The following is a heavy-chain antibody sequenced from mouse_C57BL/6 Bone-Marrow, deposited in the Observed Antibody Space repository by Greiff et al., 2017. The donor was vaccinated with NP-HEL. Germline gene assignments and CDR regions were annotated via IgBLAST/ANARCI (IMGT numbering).Heavy chain of an antibody. Sequence: EVKLVESGGGLVKPGGSLKLSCAASGFTFSSYAMSWVRQTPEKRLEWVATISDGGSYTYYPDNVKGRFTISRDNAKNNLYLQMSHLKSDDTAMYYCARDHGSSPYYFDYWGQGTTLTVSS. J-gene: IGHJ2*01. CDR3: ARDHGSSPYYFDY. CDR2: ISDGGSYT. D-gene: IGHD1-1*01. V-gene: IGHV5-4*01. CDR1: GFTFSSYA.